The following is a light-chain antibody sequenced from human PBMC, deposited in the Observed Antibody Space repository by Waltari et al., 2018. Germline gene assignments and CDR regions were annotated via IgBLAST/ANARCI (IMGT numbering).Light chain of an antibody. CDR1: SSNVEANT. Sequence: QSVLTQPPSASGTPGQTVTISCSGSSSNVEANTVNWYQQLPGTAPRLLIYYDNQRPSGVPERFSGSKSGTSASLAISGLQSEDEADYYCAAWDDTLSGYWVFGGGTKLTVL. V-gene: IGLV1-44*01. J-gene: IGLJ3*02. CDR3: AAWDDTLSGYWV. CDR2: YDN.